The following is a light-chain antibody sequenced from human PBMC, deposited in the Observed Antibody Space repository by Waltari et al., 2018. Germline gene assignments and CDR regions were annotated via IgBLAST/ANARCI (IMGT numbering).Light chain of an antibody. Sequence: DIQLTQSPSFLSASVGDRVTITCRASQGISSYLAWYQQKPGKAPKLLIYAASTLQSGVPSRFSGSGSGTEFTLTSSNLQPEDFATYYWQQLNSYPRTFGQGTKVEIK. V-gene: IGKV1-9*01. CDR2: AAS. CDR1: QGISSY. J-gene: IGKJ1*01. CDR3: QQLNSYPRT.